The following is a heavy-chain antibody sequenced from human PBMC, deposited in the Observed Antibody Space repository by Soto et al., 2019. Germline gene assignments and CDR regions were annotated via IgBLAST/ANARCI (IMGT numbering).Heavy chain of an antibody. J-gene: IGHJ4*02. Sequence: EVQLLESGGGLVQPGGSLRLSCAASGFTFSSYAMSWVRQAPGKGLEWVSAISGSGGSTYYGDSVKGRFTISRDNSKNTLYLQMNSVRAEDTAVYYCAKGPIRSRSSGWYPGYWGQGTLVTVSS. V-gene: IGHV3-23*01. CDR2: ISGSGGST. CDR3: AKGPIRSRSSGWYPGY. CDR1: GFTFSSYA. D-gene: IGHD6-19*01.